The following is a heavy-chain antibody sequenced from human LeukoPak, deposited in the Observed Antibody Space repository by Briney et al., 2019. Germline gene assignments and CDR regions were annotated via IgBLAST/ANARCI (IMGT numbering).Heavy chain of an antibody. Sequence: AASVKVSCKASGYTFTSYGISWVRQAPGQGLEWMGRIIPIFGIANYAQKFQGRVTITADKSTSTAYMELSSLRSEDTAVYYCASLGSSKEWRESFDYWGQGTLVTVPS. CDR3: ASLGSSKEWRESFDY. D-gene: IGHD2-2*01. J-gene: IGHJ4*02. CDR1: GYTFTSYG. V-gene: IGHV1-69*04. CDR2: IIPIFGIA.